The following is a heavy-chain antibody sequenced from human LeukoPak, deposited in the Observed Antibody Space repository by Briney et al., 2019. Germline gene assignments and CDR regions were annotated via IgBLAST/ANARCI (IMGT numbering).Heavy chain of an antibody. Sequence: PSETLSLTCTVSGGSISSSSYYWGWIRQPPGKGLEWIGSIYYSGSTYYNPSLKSRVTISVDTSKNQFSLKLSSVTAADTAVYYCARLGGDSSRLEADWGQGTLVTVSS. V-gene: IGHV4-39*01. CDR2: IYYSGST. CDR1: GGSISSSSYY. CDR3: ARLGGDSSRLEAD. J-gene: IGHJ4*02. D-gene: IGHD3-22*01.